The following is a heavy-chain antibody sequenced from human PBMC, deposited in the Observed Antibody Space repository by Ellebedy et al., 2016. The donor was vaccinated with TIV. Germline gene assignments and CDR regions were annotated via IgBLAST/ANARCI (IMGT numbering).Heavy chain of an antibody. Sequence: MPSETLSLTCTDSGGSISSYYWSWIRQPPGKGLEWIGYIYYSGSTNYNPSLKSRVTISVDTSKNQFSLKLSSVTAADTAVYYCARLHYDSSGYYRDNWFDPWGQGTLVTVSS. J-gene: IGHJ5*02. D-gene: IGHD3-22*01. CDR2: IYYSGST. V-gene: IGHV4-59*08. CDR1: GGSISSYY. CDR3: ARLHYDSSGYYRDNWFDP.